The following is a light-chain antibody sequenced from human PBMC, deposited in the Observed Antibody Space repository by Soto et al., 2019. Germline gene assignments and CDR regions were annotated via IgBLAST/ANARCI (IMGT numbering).Light chain of an antibody. CDR1: QSVSSSY. CDR3: QQYGSSPIT. Sequence: EIVLTQSPGTLSLSPGDIATLSCRASQSVSSSYLAWYQQKPGQAPRLLIYGASTRATGIPDRFSGDGSVTHFTLTISRLEAEDFVMYYCQQYGSSPITFGQGTRLEIK. V-gene: IGKV3-20*01. J-gene: IGKJ5*01. CDR2: GAS.